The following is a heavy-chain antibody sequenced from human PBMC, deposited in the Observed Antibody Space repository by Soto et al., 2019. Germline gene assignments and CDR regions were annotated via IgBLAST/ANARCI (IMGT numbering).Heavy chain of an antibody. Sequence: PGGSLRLSCAASGFTFSSHTMNWVRQAPGKGLEWVSYISSSSTIYYTDSVKGRFTISRDNAKNSLYLQMNSLRDEDAAVYYCARLHGRTGDFDYWGQGTLVTVSS. J-gene: IGHJ4*02. CDR3: ARLHGRTGDFDY. D-gene: IGHD7-27*01. V-gene: IGHV3-48*02. CDR2: ISSSSTI. CDR1: GFTFSSHT.